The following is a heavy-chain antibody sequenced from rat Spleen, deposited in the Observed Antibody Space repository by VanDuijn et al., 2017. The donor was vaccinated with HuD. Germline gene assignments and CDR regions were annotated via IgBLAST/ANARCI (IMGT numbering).Heavy chain of an antibody. Sequence: EVQLVESGGGLVQPGRSLKLSCVASGFTFNNYWMTWIRQAPGKGLEWVASISYEGSSTYYGDSVKGRFTISRDNAKSTLYLQMNSLRSEDTATYYCARQTYYDGTYYYWYFDFWGPGTMVTVSS. V-gene: IGHV5-31*01. CDR3: ARQTYYDGTYYYWYFDF. CDR1: GFTFNNYW. D-gene: IGHD1-12*02. J-gene: IGHJ1*01. CDR2: ISYEGSST.